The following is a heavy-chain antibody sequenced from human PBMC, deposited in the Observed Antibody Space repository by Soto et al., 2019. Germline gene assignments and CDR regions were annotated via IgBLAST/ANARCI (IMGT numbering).Heavy chain of an antibody. CDR2: INPNSGGT. D-gene: IGHD6-6*01. CDR1: GYTCTGYY. J-gene: IGHJ4*02. CDR3: ARLGPGYSSSSGDY. Sequence: GVSVKVSCKASGYTCTGYYMHGVLQSPGQGLEWMGWINPNSGGTNYAQKFQGRVTMTRDTSISTAYMELSRLRSDDTAVYYCARLGPGYSSSSGDYWGQGTLVTVSS. V-gene: IGHV1-2*02.